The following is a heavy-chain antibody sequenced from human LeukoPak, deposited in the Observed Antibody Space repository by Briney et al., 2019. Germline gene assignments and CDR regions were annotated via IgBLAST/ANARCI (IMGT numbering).Heavy chain of an antibody. J-gene: IGHJ3*02. CDR1: VYSFTTYW. Sequence: GESLKISCKGSVYSFTTYWIGWVRQMPGKGLEYMGIINPGDSDTRYSPSFQGQVTISVDKSISTAYLQWSSLKASDTAMYYCASPRVGATAFDIWGQGTLVTVSS. D-gene: IGHD1-26*01. CDR3: ASPRVGATAFDI. V-gene: IGHV5-51*01. CDR2: INPGDSDT.